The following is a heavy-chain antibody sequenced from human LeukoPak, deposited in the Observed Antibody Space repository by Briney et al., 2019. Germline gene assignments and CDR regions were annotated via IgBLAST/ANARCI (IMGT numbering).Heavy chain of an antibody. CDR2: MNPNSGNT. D-gene: IGHD1-26*01. CDR1: GYTFTSYD. J-gene: IGHJ4*02. Sequence: GASVKVSCKASGYTFTSYDINWVRQATGQGLEWMGWMNPNSGNTGYAQKFQGRVTITRNTSISTAYMELGSLRSEDTAVYYCAILGGATAYFDYWGQGTLVTVSS. V-gene: IGHV1-8*03. CDR3: AILGGATAYFDY.